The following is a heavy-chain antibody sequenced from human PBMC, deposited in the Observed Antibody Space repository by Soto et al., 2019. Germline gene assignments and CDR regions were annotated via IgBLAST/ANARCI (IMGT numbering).Heavy chain of an antibody. CDR2: IYPGDSDT. CDR1: GYSFTVYW. CDR3: ARHGPRVYYDNSDYYYYGMDV. J-gene: IGHJ6*02. Sequence: GESLKISCTCYGYSFTVYWISWVRQMPGKGLEWMGIIYPGDSDTGYSPSFQGQVTISADKSISTAYLQWSSLKASDTAMYYCARHGPRVYYDNSDYYYYGMDVWGQGTTVTFSS. D-gene: IGHD3-22*01. V-gene: IGHV5-51*01.